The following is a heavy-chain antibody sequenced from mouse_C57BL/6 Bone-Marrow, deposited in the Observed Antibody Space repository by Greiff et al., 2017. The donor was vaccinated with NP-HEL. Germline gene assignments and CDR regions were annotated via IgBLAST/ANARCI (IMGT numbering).Heavy chain of an antibody. J-gene: IGHJ1*03. V-gene: IGHV1-72*01. CDR3: ARYYYGSRGWYFDV. D-gene: IGHD1-1*01. Sequence: VQLQQPGADLVKPGASVKLSCKASGYTFTSYWMHWVKQRPGRGLEWIGRIDPTSGGTKFNEKFKTKATLTVDKPSSTAYMQLSSLTSEDSAVYYCARYYYGSRGWYFDVWGTGTTVTGSS. CDR1: GYTFTSYW. CDR2: IDPTSGGT.